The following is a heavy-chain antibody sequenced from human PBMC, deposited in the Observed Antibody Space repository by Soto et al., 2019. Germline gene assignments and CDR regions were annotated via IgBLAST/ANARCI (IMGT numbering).Heavy chain of an antibody. Sequence: ASVKVSCKASGGTFSSYAISWVRQAPGQGLEWMGGIIPIFGTANYAQKFQGRVTITADESTSTAYMELSSLRSEDTAVYYCARTYYYDSSGHSVDYWGQGTLVTVSS. V-gene: IGHV1-69*13. CDR2: IIPIFGTA. J-gene: IGHJ4*02. D-gene: IGHD3-22*01. CDR3: ARTYYYDSSGHSVDY. CDR1: GGTFSSYA.